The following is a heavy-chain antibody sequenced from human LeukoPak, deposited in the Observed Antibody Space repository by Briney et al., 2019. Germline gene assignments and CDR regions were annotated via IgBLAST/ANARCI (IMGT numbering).Heavy chain of an antibody. J-gene: IGHJ3*02. CDR2: IWYDGSNK. CDR1: GFTFSSYG. CDR3: AREEGGGYDYAFDI. Sequence: GGSLRLSCAASGFTFSSYGMHWVRQAPGKGLEWVAVIWYDGSNKYYADSVKGRFTISRDNSKNTLYLQMNSLRAEDTAVYYCAREEGGGYDYAFDIWGQGTVVTVSS. V-gene: IGHV3-33*01. D-gene: IGHD5-12*01.